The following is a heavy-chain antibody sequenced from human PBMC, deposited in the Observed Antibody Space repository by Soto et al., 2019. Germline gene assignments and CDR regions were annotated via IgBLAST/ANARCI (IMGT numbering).Heavy chain of an antibody. V-gene: IGHV1-69*01. Sequence: QVQLVQSGAEVKKPGSSVKVSCKASGGNFTSYAISWVRQAPGQGLEFMGGIVHLFGTTNYAHKFRGRVPVTADESTSTVYMEMSILRSEDTAVYYCAKASGRSWYNWFDPWGQGTLVTVST. CDR3: AKASGRSWYNWFDP. D-gene: IGHD6-13*01. CDR1: GGNFTSYA. J-gene: IGHJ5*02. CDR2: IVHLFGTT.